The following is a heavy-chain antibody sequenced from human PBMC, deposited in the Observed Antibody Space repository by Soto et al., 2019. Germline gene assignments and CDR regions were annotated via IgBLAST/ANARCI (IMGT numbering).Heavy chain of an antibody. Sequence: KTSETLSLTCIVSGGSISTYYWSWIRQPPGKGLEWIGYIYYSGSTSYNPSLKSRVTISVDTSKNQFSLKLRSVTAADTAVYYCATDRSSGWDKGYRMEVWGQGTTVPVYS. CDR1: GGSISTYY. D-gene: IGHD6-19*01. CDR2: IYYSGST. J-gene: IGHJ6*01. CDR3: ATDRSSGWDKGYRMEV. V-gene: IGHV4-59*01.